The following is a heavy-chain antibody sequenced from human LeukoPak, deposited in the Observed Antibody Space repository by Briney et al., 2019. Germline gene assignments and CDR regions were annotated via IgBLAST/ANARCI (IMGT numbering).Heavy chain of an antibody. CDR3: ARTSLYQNYYGSGSYYNHRDWFDP. Sequence: PSVTLSLTCTVPGGSISSSSHYWGWIRQPPGKGLEWIGSIYYSGSTYYNPSLKSRVTISVDTSKNQFSLKLSSVTAADTAVYYCARTSLYQNYYGSGSYYNHRDWFDPWGQGTLVTVSS. CDR2: IYYSGST. D-gene: IGHD3-10*01. J-gene: IGHJ5*02. V-gene: IGHV4-39*07. CDR1: GGSISSSSHY.